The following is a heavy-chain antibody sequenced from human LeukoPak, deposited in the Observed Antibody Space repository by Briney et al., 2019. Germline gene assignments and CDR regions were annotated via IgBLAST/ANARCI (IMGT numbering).Heavy chain of an antibody. CDR2: IYYTGST. Sequence: SETLSLTCTVSGGSISGYYWSWIRQPPGKGLEWIGYIYYTGSTNYNPSLKSRVTISVDTSKNHFSLKLSSVTAADTAVYYCARDGSSSWNNWFDSWGQGTLVTVSS. D-gene: IGHD6-13*01. J-gene: IGHJ5*01. V-gene: IGHV4-59*01. CDR3: ARDGSSSWNNWFDS. CDR1: GGSISGYY.